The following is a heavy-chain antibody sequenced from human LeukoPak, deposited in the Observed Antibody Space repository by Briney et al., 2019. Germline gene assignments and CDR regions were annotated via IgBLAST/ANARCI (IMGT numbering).Heavy chain of an antibody. D-gene: IGHD6-19*01. V-gene: IGHV4-34*01. J-gene: IGHJ5*02. Sequence: SETLSLTCAVYGGSFSGYYWSWIRQPPGKGLEWIGEINHSGSTNYNPSLKSRVTISVDTSKNQFSLKLSSVTAADTAVYYCAGGGSSGWDYWFDPWGQGTLVTVSS. CDR2: INHSGST. CDR1: GGSFSGYY. CDR3: AGGGSSGWDYWFDP.